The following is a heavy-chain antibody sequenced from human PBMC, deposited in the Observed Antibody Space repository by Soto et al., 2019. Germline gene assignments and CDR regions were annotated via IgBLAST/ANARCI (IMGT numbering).Heavy chain of an antibody. CDR2: IYYGGST. CDR3: AGGLYYYDSSGYYDAFDI. V-gene: IGHV4-59*01. J-gene: IGHJ3*02. CDR1: GGSISSYY. Sequence: SETLSLTCTVSGGSISSYYWSWIRQPPGKGLEWIGYIYYGGSTNYNPSLKSRVTISVDTSKNQFSLKLSSVTAADTAVYYCAGGLYYYDSSGYYDAFDIWGQGTMVTVSS. D-gene: IGHD3-22*01.